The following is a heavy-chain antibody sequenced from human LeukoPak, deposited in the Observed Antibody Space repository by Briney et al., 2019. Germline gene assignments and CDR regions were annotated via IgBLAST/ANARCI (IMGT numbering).Heavy chain of an antibody. V-gene: IGHV1-18*01. Sequence: ASVKVSCKASGYTFTSYGISWVRQAPGQGLEWMGWISAYNGNTNYAQKFQGRVTMTRDTSISTAYMELSRLRSDDTAVYYCARDPSSGYLDYWGQGTLVTVSS. J-gene: IGHJ4*02. CDR1: GYTFTSYG. CDR2: ISAYNGNT. D-gene: IGHD2-15*01. CDR3: ARDPSSGYLDY.